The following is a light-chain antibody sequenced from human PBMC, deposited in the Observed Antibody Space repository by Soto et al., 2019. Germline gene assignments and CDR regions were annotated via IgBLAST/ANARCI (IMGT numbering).Light chain of an antibody. CDR1: QSISSF. CDR3: QKSYTTAWK. V-gene: IGKV1-39*01. Sequence: DIQMTQSPSSLSASVGDIVTITCRASQSISSFFNWYQQKSGKAPKLLIYDTSNLQSGVPSRFSGSGSGTDFTLTISSLHPEDFATYYCQKSYTTAWKFGQGTKVDIK. J-gene: IGKJ1*01. CDR2: DTS.